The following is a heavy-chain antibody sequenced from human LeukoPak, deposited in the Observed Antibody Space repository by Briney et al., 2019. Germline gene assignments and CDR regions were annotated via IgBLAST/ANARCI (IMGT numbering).Heavy chain of an antibody. D-gene: IGHD2-21*02. J-gene: IGHJ3*02. CDR3: ARWPLAHGDSYHDAFDI. CDR1: GYTFTTSA. V-gene: IGHV1-69*06. CDR2: IIPIFGTA. Sequence: GASVKVSCKASGYTFTTSAISWVRQAPGQGLKWMGGIIPIFGTANYAQKFQGRVTITADKSTSTAYMELSSLRSEDTAVYYCARWPLAHGDSYHDAFDIWGQGTMVTVSS.